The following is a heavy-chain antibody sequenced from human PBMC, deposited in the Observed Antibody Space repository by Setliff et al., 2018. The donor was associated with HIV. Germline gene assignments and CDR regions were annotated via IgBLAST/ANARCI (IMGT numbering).Heavy chain of an antibody. V-gene: IGHV3-23*01. J-gene: IGHJ6*02. D-gene: IGHD1-26*01. CDR2: IGGSTGST. CDR3: AKPLTQWGVSPYHYAVDV. Sequence: GGSLRLSCAASGFAFDNYCMTWVRRAPGKGLEWVSAIGGSTGSTYYADSVKGRFTISTDNSKNTLYLQMNSLRAEDTAVYYCAKPLTQWGVSPYHYAVDVWGQGTTVTVS. CDR1: GFAFDNYC.